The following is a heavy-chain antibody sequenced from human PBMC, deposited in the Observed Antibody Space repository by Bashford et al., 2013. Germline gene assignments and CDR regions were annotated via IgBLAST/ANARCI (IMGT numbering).Heavy chain of an antibody. D-gene: IGHD3-9*01. Sequence: GPTLVKPTQTLTLTCTFSGFSLSTSGVGVGWIRQPPGKALEWLALIYWNDDKRYSPSLKSRVTISVDTSKNQFSLKLSSVTAADTAVYYCASVYDILTGYKPQGWFDPWGQGTLVTVSS. CDR2: IYWNDDK. V-gene: IGHV2-5*01. CDR1: GFSLSTSGVG. CDR3: ASVYDILTGYKPQGWFDP. J-gene: IGHJ5*02.